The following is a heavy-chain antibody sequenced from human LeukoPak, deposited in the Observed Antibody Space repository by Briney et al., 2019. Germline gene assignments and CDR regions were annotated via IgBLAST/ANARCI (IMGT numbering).Heavy chain of an antibody. CDR3: AKVDLSAVYD. D-gene: IGHD5/OR15-5a*01. CDR2: ISGSSGST. V-gene: IGHV3-23*01. CDR1: GFTLSSYA. J-gene: IGHJ4*02. Sequence: GGSLRLSRAASGFTLSSYAMNWVRQAPGKGLDWVSAISGSSGSTYYADSVKGRFTISKDNSKNTLYLQMNSLRAEDTALYFCAKVDLSAVYDWGQGTLVTVSS.